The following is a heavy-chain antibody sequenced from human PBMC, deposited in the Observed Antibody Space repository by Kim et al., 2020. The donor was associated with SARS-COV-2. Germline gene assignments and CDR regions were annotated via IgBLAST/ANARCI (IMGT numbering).Heavy chain of an antibody. Sequence: GGSLRLSCAASGFTFSDYYMSWIRQAPGKGLEWVSYISSSGSTIYYADSVKGRFTISRDNAKNSLYLQMNSLRAEDTAVYYCATNHFHYGSGSYYYYFDYWGQGTLVTVSS. CDR3: ATNHFHYGSGSYYYYFDY. CDR2: ISSSGSTI. CDR1: GFTFSDYY. J-gene: IGHJ4*02. V-gene: IGHV3-11*01. D-gene: IGHD3-10*01.